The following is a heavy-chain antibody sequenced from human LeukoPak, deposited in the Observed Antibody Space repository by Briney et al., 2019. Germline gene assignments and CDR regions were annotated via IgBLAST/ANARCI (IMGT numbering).Heavy chain of an antibody. D-gene: IGHD6-13*01. J-gene: IGHJ6*02. CDR2: VIPILGIS. Sequence: ASVKVSCKTSGYTFTSYYMHWVREAPGQGLEWMGRVIPILGISNYAQRFQGRVTIAADKSTGTAYMELSSLTSEDTAVYYCARALPRTQQLVRSGNYYNGLDVWGRGTTVTVSS. CDR3: ARALPRTQQLVRSGNYYNGLDV. V-gene: IGHV1-69*02. CDR1: GYTFTSYY.